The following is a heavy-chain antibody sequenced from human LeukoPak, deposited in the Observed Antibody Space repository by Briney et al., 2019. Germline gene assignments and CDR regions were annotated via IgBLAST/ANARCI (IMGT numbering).Heavy chain of an antibody. J-gene: IGHJ4*02. V-gene: IGHV3-7*05. CDR3: ASGYYASGSHPAGYFDY. Sequence: GGSLRLSCAASGFTFSSYWMSWVRQAPGKGLEWVANIRQDGGEKYYVDSVKGRFTISRDNAKNSLYLQMNSLRAEDTAVYYCASGYYASGSHPAGYFDYWGQGALVTVSS. CDR2: IRQDGGEK. CDR1: GFTFSSYW. D-gene: IGHD3-10*01.